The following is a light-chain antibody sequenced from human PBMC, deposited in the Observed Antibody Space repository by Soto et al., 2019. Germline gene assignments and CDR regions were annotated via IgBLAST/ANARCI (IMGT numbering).Light chain of an antibody. V-gene: IGKV3-20*01. CDR3: QQYGPAPPELT. Sequence: EIVLTQSPGTLSLSPGERATLSCRASQRISSSDLAWYQQIPGQAPRPLIYGASSRATGIPDRFSGSGSGTDFTLTISRLEPEDFAVYYCQQYGPAPPELTFGGGTKVEIK. CDR2: GAS. J-gene: IGKJ4*01. CDR1: QRISSSD.